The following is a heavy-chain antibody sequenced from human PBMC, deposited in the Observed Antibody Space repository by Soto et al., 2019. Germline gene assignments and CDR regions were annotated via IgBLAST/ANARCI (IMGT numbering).Heavy chain of an antibody. CDR2: ISGSGGST. Sequence: PGGSLRLSCAASGFTFSSYAMSWVRQAPGKGLEWVSAISGSGGSTYYADSVKGRFTISRDNSKNTLYLQMNSLRAEDTAVYYCAKGHRDDFWSGYYDFDYWGQGTLVTVSS. J-gene: IGHJ4*02. D-gene: IGHD3-3*01. V-gene: IGHV3-23*01. CDR1: GFTFSSYA. CDR3: AKGHRDDFWSGYYDFDY.